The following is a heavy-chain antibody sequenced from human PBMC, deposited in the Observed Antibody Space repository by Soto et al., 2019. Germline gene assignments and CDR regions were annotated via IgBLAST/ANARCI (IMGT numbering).Heavy chain of an antibody. J-gene: IGHJ6*02. CDR1: GFTFSSYG. Sequence: GGSLRLSCAASGFTFSSYGMHWVRQAPGKGLEWVAVISYDGSNKYYADSVKGRFTISRDNSKNTLYLQMNSLRAEDTAVYYCAKEVPAAMWKYYYYGMDVWSQGTTVTVSS. V-gene: IGHV3-30*18. D-gene: IGHD2-2*01. CDR2: ISYDGSNK. CDR3: AKEVPAAMWKYYYYGMDV.